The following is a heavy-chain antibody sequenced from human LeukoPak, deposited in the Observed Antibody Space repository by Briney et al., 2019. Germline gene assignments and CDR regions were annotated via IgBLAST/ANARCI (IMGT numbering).Heavy chain of an antibody. J-gene: IGHJ4*02. D-gene: IGHD5-24*01. CDR2: IYTSGST. V-gene: IGHV4-4*07. CDR3: ARGDGYSPYGGGLRDY. Sequence: SETLSLTCTVSGGSISSYYWSWIRQPAGKGLEWIGRIYTSGSTNYNPSLKSRVTMSVDTSKNQFSLKLSSVTAADTAVYYCARGDGYSPYGGGLRDYWGQGTLVTVSS. CDR1: GGSISSYY.